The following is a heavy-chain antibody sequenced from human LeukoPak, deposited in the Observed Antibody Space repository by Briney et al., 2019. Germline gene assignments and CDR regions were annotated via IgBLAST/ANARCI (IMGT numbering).Heavy chain of an antibody. CDR1: GYTFTSYD. CDR3: ARDIKGYSRSRGYFDY. J-gene: IGHJ4*02. V-gene: IGHV1-8*01. CDR2: MNPNSGNT. Sequence: ASVKVSCKASGYTFTSYDINWVRQATGQGLEWMGWMNPNSGNTGYAQKFRGRVTMTTDTSTSTAYMELRSLRSDDTAVYYCARDIKGYSRSRGYFDYWGQGTLVTVSS. D-gene: IGHD6-13*01.